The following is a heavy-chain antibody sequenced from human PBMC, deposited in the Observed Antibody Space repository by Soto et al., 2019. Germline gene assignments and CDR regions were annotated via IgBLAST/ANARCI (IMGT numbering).Heavy chain of an antibody. CDR2: IDPSDSYT. J-gene: IGHJ6*02. V-gene: IGHV5-10-1*01. CDR3: ARLRIFDYYYGMDV. Sequence: PGASLKISCKGSGYSFISYWISWVRQMPGKGLEWMGRIDPSDSYTNYSPSFQGHVTISADKSISTAYLQWSSLKASDTAMYYCARLRIFDYYYGMDVWGQGTTVTAP. CDR1: GYSFISYW. D-gene: IGHD3-3*01.